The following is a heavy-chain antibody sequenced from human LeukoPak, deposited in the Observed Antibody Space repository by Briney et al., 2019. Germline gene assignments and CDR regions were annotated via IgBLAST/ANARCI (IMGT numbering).Heavy chain of an antibody. CDR3: ATNPPAIAVYYFDY. J-gene: IGHJ4*02. Sequence: SETLSLTCTVSGGSISSSSYYWAWIRQPPGKGLEWIGSIHYSGSTYYNPSLQSRVTISIDTSKNQFSLKLSSVTAADTAVYYCATNPPAIAVYYFDYWGQGTLVTVSS. CDR1: GGSISSSSYY. V-gene: IGHV4-39*07. D-gene: IGHD6-19*01. CDR2: IHYSGST.